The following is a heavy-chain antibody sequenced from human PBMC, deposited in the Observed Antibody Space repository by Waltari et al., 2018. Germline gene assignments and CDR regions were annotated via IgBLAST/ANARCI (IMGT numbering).Heavy chain of an antibody. CDR2: INHSGST. Sequence: QVQLQQWGAGLLKPSETLSLTCAVYGGSFSGYYWSWFRQPPGKGREWIGEINHSGSTNYNPSLKSRVTISVDTSKNQFSLKLSSVTAADTAVYYCASSGSGITIFGVVRGNNFDYWGQGTLVTVSS. D-gene: IGHD3-3*01. V-gene: IGHV4-34*01. CDR3: ASSGSGITIFGVVRGNNFDY. J-gene: IGHJ4*02. CDR1: GGSFSGYY.